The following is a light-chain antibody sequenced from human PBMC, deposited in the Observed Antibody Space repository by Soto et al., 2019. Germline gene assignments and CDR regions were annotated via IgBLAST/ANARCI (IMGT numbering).Light chain of an antibody. CDR3: AAWYDSLNGVV. Sequence: QSVLTQPPSASGTPGQRVTISCSGSRSNIGSNTVNWYQQLPGTAPKLLIYSNNQRPSGVPDRFSGSKSGTSASLAISGLQSEDEADYYCAAWYDSLNGVVFGGGTQLTVL. J-gene: IGLJ2*01. V-gene: IGLV1-44*01. CDR1: RSNIGSNT. CDR2: SNN.